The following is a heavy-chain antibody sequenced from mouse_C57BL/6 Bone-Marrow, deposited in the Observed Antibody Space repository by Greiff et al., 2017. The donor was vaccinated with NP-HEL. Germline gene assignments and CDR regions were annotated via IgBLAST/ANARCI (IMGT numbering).Heavy chain of an antibody. CDR1: GFNIKDYY. D-gene: IGHD2-10*01. CDR3: ARRDDPYRDY. V-gene: IGHV14-2*01. J-gene: IGHJ2*01. Sequence: VQLQQSGAELVKPGASVKLSCTASGFNIKDYYMHWVKQRTEQGLEWIGRIDPEDGVTTSAPKFQGKATITAATSSNTAYLQLSSLTSEDTAFYYCARRDDPYRDYWGQGTTLTVSS. CDR2: IDPEDGVT.